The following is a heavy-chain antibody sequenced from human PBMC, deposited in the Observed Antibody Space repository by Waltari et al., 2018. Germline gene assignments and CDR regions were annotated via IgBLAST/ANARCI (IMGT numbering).Heavy chain of an antibody. CDR3: ARLYFDWSYYMDV. CDR2: IYYSGST. V-gene: IGHV4-39*01. J-gene: IGHJ6*03. D-gene: IGHD3-9*01. Sequence: QLQLQESGPGLVKPSETLSLTCTVSGGSISSSSYYWGWIRQPPGKGLEWIGSIYYSGSTYYNPSLKSRVTISVDTSKNQFSLKLSSVTAADTAVYYCARLYFDWSYYMDVWGKGTTVTVSS. CDR1: GGSISSSSYY.